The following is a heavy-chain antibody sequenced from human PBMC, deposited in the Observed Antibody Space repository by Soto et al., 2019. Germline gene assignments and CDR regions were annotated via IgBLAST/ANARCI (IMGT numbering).Heavy chain of an antibody. J-gene: IGHJ4*02. D-gene: IGHD4-17*01. V-gene: IGHV3-21*01. CDR1: GFTFRKHV. Sequence: GGSRGLACAASGFTFRKHVIHWVWKAPGKGLECISSISISSIYLFHADSVKGRFTISRDNAENSLYLQMNSLRAEDTAVYYCVRAADYGDGRVFDYWGQGTLVTVSS. CDR3: VRAADYGDGRVFDY. CDR2: ISISSIYL.